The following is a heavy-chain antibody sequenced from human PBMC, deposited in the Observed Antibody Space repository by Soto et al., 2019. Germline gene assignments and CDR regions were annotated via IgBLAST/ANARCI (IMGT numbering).Heavy chain of an antibody. CDR1: GGSISSGGYY. CDR2: IYYSGST. Sequence: SETLSLTCTVSGGSISSGGYYWSWIRQHPGKGLEWIGYIYYSGSTYYNPSLKSRVTISVDTSKNQFSLKLSSVTAADTAVYYCARGKKLVTDSYYYYYYMDVWGKGTTVTVSS. CDR3: ARGKKLVTDSYYYYYYMDV. V-gene: IGHV4-31*03. J-gene: IGHJ6*03. D-gene: IGHD6-13*01.